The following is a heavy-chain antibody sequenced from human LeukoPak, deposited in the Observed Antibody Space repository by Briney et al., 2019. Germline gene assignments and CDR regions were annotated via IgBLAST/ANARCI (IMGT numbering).Heavy chain of an antibody. CDR1: GGSFSGYY. CDR3: ARKGLTKPLSVAVGFDS. V-gene: IGHV4-34*01. Sequence: PSETLSLTCAVYGGSFSGYYWSWICQPPGKGLEWIAEIDHSGRTNFNRSLKSRVTISVDTSKNHFSLKLSSVTAADTAVYYCARKGLTKPLSVAVGFDSWAQGTLVTVSS. CDR2: IDHSGRT. J-gene: IGHJ4*02. D-gene: IGHD6-19*01.